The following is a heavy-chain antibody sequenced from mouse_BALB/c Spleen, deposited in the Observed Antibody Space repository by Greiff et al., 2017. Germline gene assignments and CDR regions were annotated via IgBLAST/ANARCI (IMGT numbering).Heavy chain of an antibody. CDR1: GYTFSSYW. CDR3: ARSPHDYYAMDY. J-gene: IGHJ4*01. CDR2: ILPGSGST. V-gene: IGHV1-9*01. Sequence: QVQLQQSGAELMKPGASVKISCKATGYTFSSYWIEWVKQRPGHGLEWIGEILPGSGSTNYNEKFKGKATFTADTSSNTAYMQLSSLTSEDSAVYYCARSPHDYYAMDYWGQGTSVTVSS.